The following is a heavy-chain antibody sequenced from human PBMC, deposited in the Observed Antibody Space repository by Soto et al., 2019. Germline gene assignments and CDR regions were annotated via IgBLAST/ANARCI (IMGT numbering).Heavy chain of an antibody. CDR1: GFILSDCA. V-gene: IGHV3-48*01. Sequence: GGSLRLSCATSGFILSDCAMNWVRQAPGKGLEWVSYISSSSSVIDYADSVKGRFTVSRDNARNSLYLQMNSLRAEDTAVYYCARDLSRGSNWYYYMDVWGKGTTVTSP. D-gene: IGHD7-27*01. CDR2: ISSSSSVI. CDR3: ARDLSRGSNWYYYMDV. J-gene: IGHJ6*03.